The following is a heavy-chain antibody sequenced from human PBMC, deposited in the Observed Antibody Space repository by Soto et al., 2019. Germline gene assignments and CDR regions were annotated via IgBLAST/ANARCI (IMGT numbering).Heavy chain of an antibody. J-gene: IGHJ4*02. D-gene: IGHD5-12*01. CDR2: IYYSGST. V-gene: IGHV4-39*01. CDR1: GGSISSSSYY. Sequence: LSLTCTVSGGSISSSSYYWGWIRQPPGKGLEWIGSIYYSGSTYYNPSLKSRVTISVDTSKNQFSLKLSSVTAADTAVYYCARSYDGYFDYWGQGTLVTVSS. CDR3: ARSYDGYFDY.